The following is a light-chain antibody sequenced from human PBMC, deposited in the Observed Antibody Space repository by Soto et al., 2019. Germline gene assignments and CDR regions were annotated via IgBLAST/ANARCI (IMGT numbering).Light chain of an antibody. CDR2: EVS. CDR3: SSYTSSSTLVV. J-gene: IGLJ2*01. V-gene: IGLV2-14*01. Sequence: QSALTQPASVSGSPGQSITISCTGTSSDVGGYNYVSWYQQHPGKAPKLMIYEVSNRPSGVSNRFSGSKSGNTASLTISGLQAEDEADYYGSSYTSSSTLVVFCGGTKLTVL. CDR1: SSDVGGYNY.